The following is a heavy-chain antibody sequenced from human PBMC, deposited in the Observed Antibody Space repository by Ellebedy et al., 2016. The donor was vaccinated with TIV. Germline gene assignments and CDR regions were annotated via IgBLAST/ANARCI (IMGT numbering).Heavy chain of an antibody. J-gene: IGHJ4*02. CDR2: VYHSGST. V-gene: IGHV4-4*02. CDR3: ARGGGGSGLDI. Sequence: MPSETLSLTCAVSGGSISSANWWSWVRQPLGKGLEWIGEVYHSGSTNDNPSLRSRLTLSVDKSKNRFSLKLTSVTAADTAVYYCARGGGGSGLDIWGQGSLVTVSS. D-gene: IGHD3-16*01. CDR1: GGSISSANW.